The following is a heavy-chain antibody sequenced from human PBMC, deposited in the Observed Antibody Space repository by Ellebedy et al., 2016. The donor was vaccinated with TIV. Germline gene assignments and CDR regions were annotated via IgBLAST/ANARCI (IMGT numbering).Heavy chain of an antibody. J-gene: IGHJ4*02. CDR2: IYSGGST. CDR1: GFTVSSNY. CDR3: ARSRGSGYFDY. V-gene: IGHV3-53*01. D-gene: IGHD1-26*01. Sequence: GESLKISCAASGFTVSSNYMSCVRQAPGKGLEWVSVIYSGGSTYYADSVKGRFTISRDNSKNTLYLQMNSLRAEDTAVYYCARSRGSGYFDYWGQGTLVTVSS.